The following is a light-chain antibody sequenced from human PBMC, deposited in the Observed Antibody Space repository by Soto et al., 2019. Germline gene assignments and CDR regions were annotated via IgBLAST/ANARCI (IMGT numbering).Light chain of an antibody. J-gene: IGLJ2*01. V-gene: IGLV1-44*01. Sequence: HSVLTQPPSASGTPGQRVTISCSGSRSNIGNNIVNWYQQLPGTAPKLLIYTNNQRPSGVPDRFSGSKSGTSASLAISGLQSEDEADYYCAAWDDSLNGVVFGGGTKLTVL. CDR3: AAWDDSLNGVV. CDR2: TNN. CDR1: RSNIGNNI.